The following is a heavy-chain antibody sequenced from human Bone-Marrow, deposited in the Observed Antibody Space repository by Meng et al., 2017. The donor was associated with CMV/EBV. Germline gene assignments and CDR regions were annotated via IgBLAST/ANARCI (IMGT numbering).Heavy chain of an antibody. CDR3: ARTGYYYGMDV. D-gene: IGHD3-10*01. CDR2: ISSSGSTI. Sequence: GGSLRLSCAASGFTFSSYEMNWVRQAPGKGLEWVSYISSSGSTIYYADSVTGRFTISRDNAKNSLYLQMNSLSAEDTAVYYCARTGYYYGMDVWGQGTTVTVSS. J-gene: IGHJ6*02. CDR1: GFTFSSYE. V-gene: IGHV3-48*03.